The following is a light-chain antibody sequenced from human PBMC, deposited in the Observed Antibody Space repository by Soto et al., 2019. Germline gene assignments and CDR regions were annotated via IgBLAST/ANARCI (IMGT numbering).Light chain of an antibody. CDR2: EAT. CDR1: RSDIGASNS. Sequence: QSALTQPASVSGSPGQSITISCAGTRSDIGASNSVSWYQHLPGRSPTLIIYEATNRPSGVSERFSGSKAGDTASLTISELQADDESEYFCISYKTDDTFVFGGGTKLTVL. V-gene: IGLV2-14*01. CDR3: ISYKTDDTFV. J-gene: IGLJ2*01.